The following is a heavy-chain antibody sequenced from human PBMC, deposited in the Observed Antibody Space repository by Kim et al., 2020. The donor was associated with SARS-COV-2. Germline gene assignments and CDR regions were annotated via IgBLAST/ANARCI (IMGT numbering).Heavy chain of an antibody. V-gene: IGHV3-9*01. CDR1: GFTFDDYA. Sequence: GGSLRLSCAASGFTFDDYAMHWVRQAPGKGLEWVSGISWNSGSIGYADSVKGRFTIPRDNAKNSLYLQMNSLRAEDTALYYCAKIELAAAGTGGDYWGQGTLITVSS. CDR2: ISWNSGSI. CDR3: AKIELAAAGTGGDY. J-gene: IGHJ4*02. D-gene: IGHD6-13*01.